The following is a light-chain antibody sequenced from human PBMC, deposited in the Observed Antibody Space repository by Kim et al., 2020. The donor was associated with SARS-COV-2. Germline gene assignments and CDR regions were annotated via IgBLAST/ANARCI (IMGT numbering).Light chain of an antibody. V-gene: IGKV3-20*01. CDR1: QSGSSSY. CDR3: QQYGRSLWT. J-gene: IGKJ1*01. Sequence: SPGERATLSCRDSQSGSSSYLAWYQQKPGQAPRLLIYGASSRATGIPDRFSGSGSGTDFTLTISRLEPEDFAVYYCQQYGRSLWTFGQGTKVDIK. CDR2: GAS.